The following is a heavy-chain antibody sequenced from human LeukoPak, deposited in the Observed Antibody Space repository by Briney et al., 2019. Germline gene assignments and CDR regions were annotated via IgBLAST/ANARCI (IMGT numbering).Heavy chain of an antibody. CDR1: GFTFSSYG. J-gene: IGHJ4*02. V-gene: IGHV3-30*18. D-gene: IGHD3-10*01. CDR3: AKDKVGVLWFGEIPSFDY. CDR2: ISYDGSNK. Sequence: GRSLRLSCAASGFTFSSYGMHWVRQAPGKGLEWVAVISYDGSNKYYADSVKGRFTISRDNSKNKLYLQMNSLRAEDTAVYYCAKDKVGVLWFGEIPSFDYWGQGTLVTVSS.